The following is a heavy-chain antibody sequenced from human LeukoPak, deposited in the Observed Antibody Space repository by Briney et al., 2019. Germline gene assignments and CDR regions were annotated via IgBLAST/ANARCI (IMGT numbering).Heavy chain of an antibody. J-gene: IGHJ6*03. D-gene: IGHD6-13*01. V-gene: IGHV3-43*01. CDR3: AKDRIAAAGEFYYYYYMDV. CDR1: GFSFDAST. Sequence: PGGSLRLSCGASGFSFDASTMHWVRQPPGKGLEWISLISWEGGNTYYGDSVKGRFTISRDNSKNTLYLQMNSLRAEDTAVYYCAKDRIAAAGEFYYYYYMDVWGKGTTVTVSS. CDR2: ISWEGGNT.